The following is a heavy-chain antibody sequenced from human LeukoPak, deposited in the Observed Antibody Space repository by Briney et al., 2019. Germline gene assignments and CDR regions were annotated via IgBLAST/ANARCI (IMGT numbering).Heavy chain of an antibody. CDR3: ASNYYYYGMDV. CDR1: GGTFSSYA. CDR2: IIPIFGTA. J-gene: IGHJ6*02. V-gene: IGHV1-69*13. Sequence: SVTVSCKASGGTFSSYAISWVRQAPGQGLEWMGGIIPIFGTAHYAQKFQGRVTITADESTSTAYMELSSLKSEDTAVYYCASNYYYYGMDVRGQGTTVTVSS.